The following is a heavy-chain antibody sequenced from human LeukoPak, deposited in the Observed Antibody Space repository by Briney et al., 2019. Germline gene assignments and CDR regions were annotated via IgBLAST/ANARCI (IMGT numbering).Heavy chain of an antibody. V-gene: IGHV3-30*04. J-gene: IGHJ3*02. Sequence: PGGSLRLSCAASGFTFSSYAMHWVRQAPGKGLEWVAVISYDGSNKYYADSVKGRFTISRDNSKNTLYLQMNSLRAEDTAVYYCARDPSGSYHRGDAFDIWGQGTMVTVSS. CDR1: GFTFSSYA. CDR2: ISYDGSNK. D-gene: IGHD1-26*01. CDR3: ARDPSGSYHRGDAFDI.